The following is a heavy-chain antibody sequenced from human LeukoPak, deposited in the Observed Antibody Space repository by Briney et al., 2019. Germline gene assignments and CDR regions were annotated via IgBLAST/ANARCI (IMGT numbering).Heavy chain of an antibody. Sequence: GGSLRLSCAASGFTFSSYAMSWVRQAPGKGLEWVSAISGGGGSTYYADSVKGRFTISRDNSKNTLYLQMNSLRAEDTAVYYCAKDRLVVVPAAIFWFDPWGQGTLVTVSS. J-gene: IGHJ5*02. CDR3: AKDRLVVVPAAIFWFDP. CDR2: ISGGGGST. CDR1: GFTFSSYA. D-gene: IGHD2-2*01. V-gene: IGHV3-23*01.